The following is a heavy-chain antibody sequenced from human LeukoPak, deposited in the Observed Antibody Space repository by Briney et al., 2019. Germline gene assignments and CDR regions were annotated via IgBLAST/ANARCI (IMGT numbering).Heavy chain of an antibody. Sequence: QPGGSLRLSCAASGFTFSNYWMTWVRQAPGKGLEWVANIKQDGSEKYYEYSVKVRFTISRDNAENSMYLQINSLRGEDTAVYYCARAQWGSDVWGKGTRVTVS. V-gene: IGHV3-7*03. D-gene: IGHD2-8*01. J-gene: IGHJ6*03. CDR3: ARAQWGSDV. CDR2: IKQDGSEK. CDR1: GFTFSNYW.